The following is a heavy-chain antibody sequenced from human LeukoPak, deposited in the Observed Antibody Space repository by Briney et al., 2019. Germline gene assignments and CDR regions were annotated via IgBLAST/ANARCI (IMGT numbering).Heavy chain of an antibody. J-gene: IGHJ4*02. CDR1: GASINSHY. D-gene: IGHD2-15*01. CDR3: ARALNPLPGTYYFDY. Sequence: PSETLSLTCTVSGASINSHYWSWIRHPAGKGLERIGRIYISGSTNYNSSLQSRVTMSVDTSKNQFSLKLTSVTAADTAVYYCARALNPLPGTYYFDYWGQGTLVTVSS. CDR2: IYISGST. V-gene: IGHV4-4*07.